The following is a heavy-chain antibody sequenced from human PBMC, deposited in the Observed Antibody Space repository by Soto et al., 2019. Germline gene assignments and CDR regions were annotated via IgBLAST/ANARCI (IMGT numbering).Heavy chain of an antibody. CDR3: AKVRGSGYCSGGSCYNPLYYYYYGMDV. CDR1: GFTFSSYA. V-gene: IGHV3-23*01. CDR2: ISGSGGST. Sequence: GGSLRLSCAASGFTFSSYAMSWVRQAPGKGLEWVSAISGSGGSTYYADSVKGRFTISRDNSKNTLYLQMNSLRAEDTAVYYCAKVRGSGYCSGGSCYNPLYYYYYGMDVWGQGNPGHRLL. J-gene: IGHJ6*02. D-gene: IGHD2-15*01.